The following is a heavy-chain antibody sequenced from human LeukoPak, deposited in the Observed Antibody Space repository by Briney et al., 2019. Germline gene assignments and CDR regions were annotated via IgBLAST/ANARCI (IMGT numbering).Heavy chain of an antibody. CDR3: AREGGDGYNYYYYGMDV. CDR1: GFTFSDYY. J-gene: IGHJ6*02. D-gene: IGHD5-24*01. Sequence: PGGSLRLSCAASGFTFSDYYMSWIRQAPGKGLEWVSYISSSGGTIYYADSVKGRFTISRDNAKNSLYLQMNSLRAEDTAVYYCAREGGDGYNYYYYGMDVWGQGTTVTDSS. V-gene: IGHV3-11*01. CDR2: ISSSGGTI.